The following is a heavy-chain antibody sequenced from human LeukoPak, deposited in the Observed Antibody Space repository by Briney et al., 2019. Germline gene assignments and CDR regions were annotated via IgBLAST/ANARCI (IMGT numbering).Heavy chain of an antibody. CDR1: GFTVSSNY. CDR3: AKVDYAGGDYYYYMDV. CDR2: IYSGGST. J-gene: IGHJ6*03. V-gene: IGHV3-53*01. Sequence: PGGSLRLSCAASGFTVSSNYMSWVRQAPGKGLEWVSVIYSGGSTYYADSVKGRFTISRDNSKNTLYLQMNSLRAEDTAVYYCAKVDYAGGDYYYYMDVWGKGTTVTVSS. D-gene: IGHD4-17*01.